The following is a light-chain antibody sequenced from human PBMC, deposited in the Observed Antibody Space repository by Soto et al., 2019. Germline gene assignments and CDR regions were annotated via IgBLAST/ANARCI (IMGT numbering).Light chain of an antibody. Sequence: EKEVTPSPATPSVSSGGKDTPFFRGLQSVESKLAWYQQKAGQAPRLLIYGASTRDTGIPARFSGSGSGTEFTLTISSLQAEDFAVYYCQQYNKWPPLTFGQGTRLEIK. CDR1: QSVESK. CDR2: GAS. J-gene: IGKJ5*01. CDR3: QQYNKWPPLT. V-gene: IGKV3-15*01.